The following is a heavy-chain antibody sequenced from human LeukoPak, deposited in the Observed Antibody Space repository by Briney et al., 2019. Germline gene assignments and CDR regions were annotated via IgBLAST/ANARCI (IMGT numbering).Heavy chain of an antibody. Sequence: QPGGSLRLSCAASGFTFSSYEMNWVRQAPGDGREWVSYLSSSGTTISYADSVKGRFAISRDNAKNSLYLQMNSLRAEDTAVYYCAREPAHYYDSSGYYLDYWGQGTLVTVSS. CDR1: GFTFSSYE. CDR3: AREPAHYYDSSGYYLDY. J-gene: IGHJ4*02. CDR2: LSSSGTTI. V-gene: IGHV3-48*03. D-gene: IGHD3-22*01.